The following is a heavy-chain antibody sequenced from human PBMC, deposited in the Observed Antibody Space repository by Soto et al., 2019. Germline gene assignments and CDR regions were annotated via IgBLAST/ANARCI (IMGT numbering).Heavy chain of an antibody. CDR2: IYYSGST. Sequence: SETLSLTCTVSGGSISSYYWSWIRQPPGKGLEWIGYIYYSGSTNYNPSLKSRVTISVDTSKNQFSLKLSSVTAADTAVYYCARRSDSSYFDYWGQGTLVTVSS. J-gene: IGHJ4*02. D-gene: IGHD6-13*01. CDR1: GGSISSYY. V-gene: IGHV4-59*08. CDR3: ARRSDSSYFDY.